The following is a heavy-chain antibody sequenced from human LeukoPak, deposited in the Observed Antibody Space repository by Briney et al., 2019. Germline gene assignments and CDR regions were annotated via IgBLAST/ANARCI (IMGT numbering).Heavy chain of an antibody. CDR2: IYPGDSDT. Sequence: GESLKISCKGSGYSFTSYWIGWVRQMPGKGLEWMGIIYPGDSDTRYSPSFQGQVTISADKSISTAYLQWSSLKASDTAMYYCARRVGGWDLRDWFDPWGQGTLVTVSS. V-gene: IGHV5-51*01. CDR3: ARRVGGWDLRDWFDP. J-gene: IGHJ5*02. CDR1: GYSFTSYW. D-gene: IGHD6-19*01.